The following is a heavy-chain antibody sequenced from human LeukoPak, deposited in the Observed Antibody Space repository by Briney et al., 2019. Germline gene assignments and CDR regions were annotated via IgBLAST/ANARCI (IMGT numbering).Heavy chain of an antibody. D-gene: IGHD3-22*01. CDR2: ISSSGSTI. CDR3: ARDRLYYYDSSGYYMDV. Sequence: PGGSLRLSCAASGFTFSSYEMNWVRQAPGKGLEWVSYISSSGSTIYYADSVKGRFTISRDNAKNSLYLQMNSLRAEDTAVYYCARDRLYYYDSSGYYMDVWGKGTTVTISS. V-gene: IGHV3-48*03. CDR1: GFTFSSYE. J-gene: IGHJ6*03.